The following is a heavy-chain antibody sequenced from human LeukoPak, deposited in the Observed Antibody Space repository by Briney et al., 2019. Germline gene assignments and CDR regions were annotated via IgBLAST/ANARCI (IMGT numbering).Heavy chain of an antibody. J-gene: IGHJ4*02. CDR1: GFSLSTSGMR. V-gene: IGHV2-70*04. D-gene: IGHD2-21*02. CDR2: IDWNDDK. CDR3: ARTTSYCGGDCYVD. Sequence: SGPALVKPTRTLTLTCTFSGFSLSTSGMRVSWIRQPPGQALEWLSRIDWNDDKFYSTSLKTRLTISKDTSKNQVVLTMTNMDPVDTATYYCARTTSYCGGDCYVDWGQGTLVTV.